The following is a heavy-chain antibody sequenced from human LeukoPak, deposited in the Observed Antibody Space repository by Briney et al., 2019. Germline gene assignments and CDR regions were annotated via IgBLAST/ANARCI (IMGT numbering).Heavy chain of an antibody. CDR1: GYTFTSYD. CDR2: MNPNSGNT. Sequence: ASVKVSFKASGYTFTSYDINWVRQATGQGLAWMGWMNPNSGNTGYAQKFQARVSMTRNTSISTAYMELSSLRSEDTAVYYCTRGLVVLSATSWAFDIWGHGTMVTVSS. D-gene: IGHD2-15*01. CDR3: TRGLVVLSATSWAFDI. V-gene: IGHV1-8*01. J-gene: IGHJ3*02.